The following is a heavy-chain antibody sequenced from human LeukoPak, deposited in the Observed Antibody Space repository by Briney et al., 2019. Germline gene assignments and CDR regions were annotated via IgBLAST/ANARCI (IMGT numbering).Heavy chain of an antibody. CDR3: ARDTNRVDTAMVPGYFDY. V-gene: IGHV3-30-3*01. CDR1: GFTFSSYA. CDR2: ISYDGSNK. Sequence: GGSLRLSCAASGFTFSSYAMHWVRQAPGKGLEWVAVISYDGSNKYYADSVKGRFTISRDNSKNTLYLQMNSLRAEDTAVYYCARDTNRVDTAMVPGYFDYWGQGTLVTVSS. D-gene: IGHD5-18*01. J-gene: IGHJ4*02.